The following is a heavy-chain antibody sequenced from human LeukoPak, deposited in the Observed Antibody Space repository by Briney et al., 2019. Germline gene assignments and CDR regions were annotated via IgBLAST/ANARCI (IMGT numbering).Heavy chain of an antibody. J-gene: IGHJ4*02. D-gene: IGHD6-19*01. V-gene: IGHV3-23*01. CDR3: AKDLYATRSSRGACDPYDY. Sequence: GGSLRLSCAASGFTFSNYAMSWVRQAPGKGLEWVSAISGSGDNTYYADSVKGRFTVSRDNSKNTLYLQMNILRAEDTAAYYCAKDLYATRSSRGACDPYDYWGRGTLVTVSS. CDR1: GFTFSNYA. CDR2: ISGSGDNT.